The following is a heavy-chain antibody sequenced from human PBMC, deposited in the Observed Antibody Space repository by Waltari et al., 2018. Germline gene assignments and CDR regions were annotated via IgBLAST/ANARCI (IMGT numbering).Heavy chain of an antibody. CDR1: GFTFSSYA. J-gene: IGHJ4*02. CDR2: ISNSGGTT. V-gene: IGHV3-23*01. Sequence: EVQLLESGGGLVQPGGSLRLSCAASGFTFSSYAMSWVRQAPGKGLELVSDISNSGGTTYYADSVKGRFTISRDNSKNTMYLQMNSLRVEDTAVYYCAKDLWLPHDYWGQGTLVTVSS. D-gene: IGHD5-12*01. CDR3: AKDLWLPHDY.